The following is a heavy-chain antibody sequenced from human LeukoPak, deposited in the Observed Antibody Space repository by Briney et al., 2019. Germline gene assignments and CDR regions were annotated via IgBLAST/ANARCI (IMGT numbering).Heavy chain of an antibody. CDR1: GFAFSSYW. Sequence: GGSLRLSCAASGFAFSSYWMHWVRQAPGKGLVWVSRINGDGSTTTYAASVKGRFTISRDNAKNTLYVQMNSLRAEDTAVYYCAGGPYTTSRFDRWGQGTLVTVSS. J-gene: IGHJ4*02. CDR3: AGGPYTTSRFDR. V-gene: IGHV3-74*01. D-gene: IGHD6-13*01. CDR2: INGDGSTT.